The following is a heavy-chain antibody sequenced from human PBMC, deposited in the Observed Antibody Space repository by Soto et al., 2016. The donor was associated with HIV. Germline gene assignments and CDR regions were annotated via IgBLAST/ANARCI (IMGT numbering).Heavy chain of an antibody. V-gene: IGHV3-23*01. CDR3: ASTHAGYSGSKGAFDI. D-gene: IGHD1-26*01. CDR1: GFTFSSYA. Sequence: EVQLLESGGGLVQPGGSLRLSCAASGFTFSSYAMNWVRQAPGEGLEWVSAISGSGGSTYYADSVKGRFTISRDNSKNTLYLQMNSLRAEDTAVYYCASTHAGYSGSKGAFDIVGPRDKWSPSLQ. CDR2: ISGSGGST. J-gene: IGHJ3*02.